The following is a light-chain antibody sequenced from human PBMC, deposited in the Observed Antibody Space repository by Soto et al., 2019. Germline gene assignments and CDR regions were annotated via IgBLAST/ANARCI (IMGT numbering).Light chain of an antibody. CDR3: LRYNAFSQT. CDR2: DDS. Sequence: DIQMTQSPSTLSASVGGRVTITCRASQSMNDWLAWYQQKPGKAPKVLIYDDSSLQSGVPSRFSGSGSGTEFTLTIDSLQPDDVATYYCLRYNAFSQTFGQGTKVEI. CDR1: QSMNDW. J-gene: IGKJ1*01. V-gene: IGKV1-5*01.